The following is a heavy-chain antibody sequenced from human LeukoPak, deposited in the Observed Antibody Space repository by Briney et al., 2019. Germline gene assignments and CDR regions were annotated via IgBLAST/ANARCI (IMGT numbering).Heavy chain of an antibody. CDR2: IYHSGST. CDR1: GYSISSGYY. CDR3: ARGRPNWGSGDYFDY. J-gene: IGHJ4*02. Sequence: SETLSLTCTVSGYSISSGYYWGWIRQPPGKGLEWIGSIYHSGSTYYNPSLKSRVTISVDTSKNQFSLKLSSVTAADTAVYYCARGRPNWGSGDYFDYWGQGTLVTVSS. D-gene: IGHD7-27*01. V-gene: IGHV4-38-2*02.